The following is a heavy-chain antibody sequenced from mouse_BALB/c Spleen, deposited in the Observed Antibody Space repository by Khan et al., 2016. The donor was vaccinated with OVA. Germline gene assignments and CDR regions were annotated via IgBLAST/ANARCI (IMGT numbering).Heavy chain of an antibody. CDR1: GYTFTSYW. Sequence: QVQLQQSGAELAKPGASVKMSCKASGYTFTSYWMHWIKQRPGQGLEWIGFIHPTSGYTDYNQKFKDKATVTADKSSSTADRQLSSLTSDDDADYYGERDRIDYWGQGTALTVAA. J-gene: IGHJ2*01. V-gene: IGHV1-7*01. CDR2: IHPTSGYT. CDR3: ERDRIDY.